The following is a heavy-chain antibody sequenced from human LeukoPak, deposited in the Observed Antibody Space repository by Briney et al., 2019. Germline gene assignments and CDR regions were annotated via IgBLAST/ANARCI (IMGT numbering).Heavy chain of an antibody. CDR1: GFTFTNYA. CDR3: AKDLGSYSSGRADY. Sequence: GGSLRLSCAASGFTFTNYAMTWVRQAPGKGLEWVSVISGSGGSTYYADSVKGRFTISRDNSKNTLYLQMSSLRAEDTAVYYCAKDLGSYSSGRADYWGQGTLVTVSS. V-gene: IGHV3-23*01. CDR2: ISGSGGST. J-gene: IGHJ4*02. D-gene: IGHD6-19*01.